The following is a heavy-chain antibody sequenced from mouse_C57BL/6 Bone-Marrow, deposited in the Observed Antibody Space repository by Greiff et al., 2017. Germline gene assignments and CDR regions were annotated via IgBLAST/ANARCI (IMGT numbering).Heavy chain of an antibody. CDR3: AGHGVSLHCDIDV. CDR1: GYTFTSYW. D-gene: IGHD1-1*01. J-gene: IGHJ1*03. V-gene: IGHV1-61*01. CDR2: IYPSDGGT. Sequence: QVHVKQPGAELVRPGSSVKLSCKASGYTFTSYWMDWVKQRPGQGLEWIGNIYPSDGGTHYTQKVKGKATFTVDKSYSTAYMQLSRLTSEDSAVYYCAGHGVSLHCDIDVWGTGTTVTVSS.